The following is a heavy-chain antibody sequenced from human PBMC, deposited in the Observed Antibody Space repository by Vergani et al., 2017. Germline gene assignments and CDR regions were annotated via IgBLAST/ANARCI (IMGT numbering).Heavy chain of an antibody. J-gene: IGHJ4*02. CDR2: IWYDGSNK. CDR1: GFTFSSYG. Sequence: QVQLVESGGGVVQPGRSLRLSCAASGFTFSSYGMHWVRQAPGKGLEWVAVIWYDGSNKYYADSVKGRFTISRDNSKNTLYLQMNSLRAEDTAVYYCARAITMIVVVMGYWGQGTLVTVSS. D-gene: IGHD3-22*01. CDR3: ARAITMIVVVMGY. V-gene: IGHV3-33*01.